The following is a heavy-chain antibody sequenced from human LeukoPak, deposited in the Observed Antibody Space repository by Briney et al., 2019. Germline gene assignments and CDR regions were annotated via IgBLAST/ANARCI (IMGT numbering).Heavy chain of an antibody. Sequence: PSETLSLTCTVSGGSISSSSYYWGWIRQPPGKGLEWIGSIYYSGSTYYNPSLKSRVTISVDTSKNQFSLKLSSVTAADTAVYYCARAPSGSYPTDYWGQGTLVTVSS. V-gene: IGHV4-39*07. J-gene: IGHJ4*02. D-gene: IGHD1-26*01. CDR2: IYYSGST. CDR1: GGSISSSSYY. CDR3: ARAPSGSYPTDY.